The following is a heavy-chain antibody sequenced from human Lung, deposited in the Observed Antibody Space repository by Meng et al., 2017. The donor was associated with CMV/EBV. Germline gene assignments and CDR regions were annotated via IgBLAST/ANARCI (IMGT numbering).Heavy chain of an antibody. CDR3: LMNMF. D-gene: IGHD3-16*01. V-gene: IGHV3-23*01. CDR2: ISGSSGTP. Sequence: GESLKISCTASGFNFSSHDINWVRQAAGEGLEWVSSISGSSGTPTYVDSVTGRFTMSRDASKNTVFLQLRALRPEDTAIYYCLMNMFWVQGALVTVSS. J-gene: IGHJ4*02. CDR1: GFNFSSHD.